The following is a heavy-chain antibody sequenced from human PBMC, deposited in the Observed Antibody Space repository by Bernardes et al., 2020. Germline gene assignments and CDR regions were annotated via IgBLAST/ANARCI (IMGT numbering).Heavy chain of an antibody. V-gene: IGHV4-61*01. D-gene: IGHD4-17*01. J-gene: IGHJ3*02. CDR2: IYYSGST. Sequence: SETLSLTCTVSGGSVSSGSYYWSWIRQPPGKGLEWIGYIYYSGSTNYNPSLKSRVTISVDTSKNQFSLKLSSVTAADTAVYYCAREHLTTVVTGAFDIWGQGTMVTVSS. CDR3: AREHLTTVVTGAFDI. CDR1: GGSVSSGSYY.